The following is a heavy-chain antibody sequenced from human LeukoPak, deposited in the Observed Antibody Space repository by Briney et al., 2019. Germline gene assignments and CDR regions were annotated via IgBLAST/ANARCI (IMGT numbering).Heavy chain of an antibody. CDR2: IYYSGST. CDR1: GGSISSYY. D-gene: IGHD2-21*01. V-gene: IGHV4-59*12. Sequence: SETLSLTCTVSGGSISSYYWSWIRQPPGKGLEWIGYIYYSGSTNYNPPLKSRVTTSVDTSKNQFSLKLSSVTAADTAVYYCARDGGGDLAYCGGDCYTAFDYWGQGTLVTVSS. J-gene: IGHJ4*02. CDR3: ARDGGGDLAYCGGDCYTAFDY.